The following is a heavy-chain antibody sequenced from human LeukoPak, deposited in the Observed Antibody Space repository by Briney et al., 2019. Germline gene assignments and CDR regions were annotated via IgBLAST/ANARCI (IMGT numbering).Heavy chain of an antibody. CDR3: ARAPRAAAGSFDY. J-gene: IGHJ4*02. Sequence: PGGSLKLSCAASGFTFSGSAMHWVRQAPGKGLEWVAVISYDGSNEYYADSVKGRFTISRDNSKNTLYLQMNSLRAEDTAVYYCARAPRAAAGSFDYWGQGTLVTVSS. D-gene: IGHD6-13*01. V-gene: IGHV3-30*04. CDR2: ISYDGSNE. CDR1: GFTFSGSA.